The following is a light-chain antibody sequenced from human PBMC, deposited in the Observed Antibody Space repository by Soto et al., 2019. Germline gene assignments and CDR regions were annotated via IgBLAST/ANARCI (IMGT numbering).Light chain of an antibody. V-gene: IGKV3-15*01. CDR1: QSVSSN. CDR3: QQYNNWPPRAWT. Sequence: EIVMTQSPATLSVSPGERATLSCRASQSVSSNLAWYQQKPGQAPRLLIYGASTRATGIPARFSGSGSGTAFTLTISRLQSEDFYYCQQYNNWPPRAWTFGQGTKVEIK. CDR2: GAS. J-gene: IGKJ1*01.